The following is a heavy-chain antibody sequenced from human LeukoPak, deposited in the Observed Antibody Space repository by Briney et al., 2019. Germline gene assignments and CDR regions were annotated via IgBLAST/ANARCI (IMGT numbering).Heavy chain of an antibody. D-gene: IGHD2-15*01. CDR2: ISYDGSKK. J-gene: IGHJ3*02. V-gene: IGHV3-30*03. CDR3: ATVFAACSGGTCYSMGDGFDI. CDR1: GFTFSSYG. Sequence: GRSLRLSCAASGFTFSSYGMHWVRQAPGKGLEWVAIISYDGSKKDYADSAKGRFTISRDNSKNTLYLQMNSLRAEDTAVYYCATVFAACSGGTCYSMGDGFDIWGQGTMVTVSS.